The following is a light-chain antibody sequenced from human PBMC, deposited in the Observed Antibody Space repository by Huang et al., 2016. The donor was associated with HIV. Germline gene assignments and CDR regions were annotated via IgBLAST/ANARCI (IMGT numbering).Light chain of an antibody. J-gene: IGKJ2*01. Sequence: DIVMTQSPDSLVVSVGERATVNCKSSQTLLYSSNNKNFLAWYQQKVGQPPRLLVYWASTRESGVPERFTGSGSGADFTLTVDHVQAEDVALYFCQQYYSTPYTFGQGTKLEIK. V-gene: IGKV4-1*01. CDR3: QQYYSTPYT. CDR1: QTLLYSSNNKNF. CDR2: WAS.